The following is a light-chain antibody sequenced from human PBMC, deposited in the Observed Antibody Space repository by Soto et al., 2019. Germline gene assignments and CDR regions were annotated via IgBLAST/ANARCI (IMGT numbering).Light chain of an antibody. CDR2: GNN. V-gene: IGLV1-40*01. CDR1: SSNIGAGYD. Sequence: QSVLTQPPSVSGAPGQRVTISFTGISSNIGAGYDVHWYQQLPGTAPKLLIYGNNNRPLGVPDRFSGSKSGTSASLAITGLQAEDEADYYCQSYDSSLSGSMFGGGTKVTVL. CDR3: QSYDSSLSGSM. J-gene: IGLJ3*02.